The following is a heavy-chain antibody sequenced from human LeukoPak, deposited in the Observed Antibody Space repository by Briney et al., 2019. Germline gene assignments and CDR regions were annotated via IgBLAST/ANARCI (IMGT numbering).Heavy chain of an antibody. CDR3: ARVTGYCSGRRCYFIF. Sequence: ASVTVSCKASGYTFTGSYIHCVRQAPPQRLEWMGWINPNSGRTSSAQKLQGRVTMTRDKSVSPAYMELSRLRSDDTALYYCARVTGYCSGRRCYFIFWGGGTLVSVSS. V-gene: IGHV1-2*02. CDR1: GYTFTGSY. CDR2: INPNSGRT. D-gene: IGHD2-15*01. J-gene: IGHJ4*02.